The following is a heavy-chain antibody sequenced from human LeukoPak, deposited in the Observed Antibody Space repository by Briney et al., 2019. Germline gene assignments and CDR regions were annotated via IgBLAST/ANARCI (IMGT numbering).Heavy chain of an antibody. CDR2: ISNSGSTI. V-gene: IGHV3-48*03. J-gene: IGHJ4*02. CDR3: ASFPSSGWYVSGNDY. CDR1: GFTFSNYE. Sequence: GGSLRLSCAASGFTFSNYEMNWVRQAPGKGLEWVSYISNSGSTIYYADPVKGRFTISRDNAKNSLYLQMNSLRAEDTAVYYCASFPSSGWYVSGNDYWGQGTLVTVSS. D-gene: IGHD6-19*01.